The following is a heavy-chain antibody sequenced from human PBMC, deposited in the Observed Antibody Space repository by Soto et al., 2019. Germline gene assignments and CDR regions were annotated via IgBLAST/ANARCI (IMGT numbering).Heavy chain of an antibody. J-gene: IGHJ4*02. Sequence: GGSLRLSCAASGFTFSSYSMNWVRQAPGKGLEWVSSISSSGNYIYYADSVRGRFTISRDNAKNSLYLQMYSRRAEDTAVYYCANEPHYWGQGTLVTVSS. CDR3: ANEPHY. CDR2: ISSSGNYI. V-gene: IGHV3-21*01. CDR1: GFTFSSYS.